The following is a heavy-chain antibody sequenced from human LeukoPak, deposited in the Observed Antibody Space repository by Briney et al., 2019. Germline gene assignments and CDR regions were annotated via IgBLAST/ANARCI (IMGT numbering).Heavy chain of an antibody. CDR1: GGPICSGSYS. D-gene: IGHD4-17*01. Sequence: SETLSLTCAASGGPICSGSYSWSWIRQPPGKGLEWIGYIYHSGNTYYNPSLKSRVTISIDRSKSQFSLKLTSVTAADTAVYYCARFYGDFYNWFDPWGQGALVIVSS. CDR3: ARFYGDFYNWFDP. CDR2: IYHSGNT. J-gene: IGHJ5*02. V-gene: IGHV4-30-2*01.